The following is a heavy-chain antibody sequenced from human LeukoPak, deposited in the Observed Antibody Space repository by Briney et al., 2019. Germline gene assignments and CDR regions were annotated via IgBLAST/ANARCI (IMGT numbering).Heavy chain of an antibody. Sequence: GGSLRLSCSASGFTFSSYHMHWVRQAPGKGLEYVSGISDNGGGTYYGDSVKGRFTIARDNSKNALYLQMSSLRAEDTAVYYCVLGTTLKFYCDDWGQGTLVTVSS. J-gene: IGHJ4*02. CDR3: VLGTTLKFYCDD. CDR1: GFTFSSYH. V-gene: IGHV3-64D*06. CDR2: ISDNGGGT. D-gene: IGHD1-26*01.